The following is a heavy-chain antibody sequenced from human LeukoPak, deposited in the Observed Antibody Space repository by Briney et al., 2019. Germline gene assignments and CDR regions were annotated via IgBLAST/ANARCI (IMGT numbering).Heavy chain of an antibody. Sequence: SVKVSCKASGGIFSNHAVTWVRQAPGQGLELMGRIIPMIGTAKYAQKFQGRVTFTADTSTNTAYMELSSLTSEDTALYFCAKGATVGKEALDIWGQGSLVTVSS. CDR2: IIPMIGTA. CDR1: GGIFSNHA. CDR3: AKGATVGKEALDI. D-gene: IGHD1-14*01. J-gene: IGHJ3*02. V-gene: IGHV1-69*04.